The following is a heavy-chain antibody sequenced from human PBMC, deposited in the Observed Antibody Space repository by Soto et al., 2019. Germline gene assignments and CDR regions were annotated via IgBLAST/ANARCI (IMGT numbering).Heavy chain of an antibody. D-gene: IGHD4-17*01. CDR2: IYPGDSDA. V-gene: IGHV5-51*01. CDR1: GYNFATYW. J-gene: IGHJ5*02. CDR3: ARHGFYGDYASNYFDP. Sequence: GESLKISCKASGYNFATYWIAWVRQMPGKGLEYMGIIYPGDSDARYSPSFQGQVTFSADKSISTAYLQWSSLTASDTAIYYCARHGFYGDYASNYFDPWGQGTLVSVSS.